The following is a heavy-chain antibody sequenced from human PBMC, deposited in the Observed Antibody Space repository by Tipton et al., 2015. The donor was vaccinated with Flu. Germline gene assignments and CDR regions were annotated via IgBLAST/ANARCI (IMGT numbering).Heavy chain of an antibody. Sequence: GSLRLSCAASGFTFSSYEMNWVRRAPGKGLEWVSYISGSGSTIYYADSVKGRFTISRDNAKNSLYLQMNSLRAEDTAVYYCARDIIGDYGGDWGQGTLVTVSS. D-gene: IGHD4/OR15-4a*01. CDR3: ARDIIGDYGGD. CDR1: GFTFSSYE. V-gene: IGHV3-48*03. J-gene: IGHJ4*02. CDR2: ISGSGSTI.